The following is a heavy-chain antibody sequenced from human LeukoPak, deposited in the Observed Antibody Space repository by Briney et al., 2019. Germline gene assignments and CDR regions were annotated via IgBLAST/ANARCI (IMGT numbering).Heavy chain of an antibody. V-gene: IGHV1-2*02. D-gene: IGHD3-16*01. Sequence: RASVKVSCKASGYTFTGYYMHWVRQAPGQGLEWVGWINPNSGGTNYAQKFQGRVTMTRDTSISTAYMELSRLRSDDTAVYYCASNMITFGGVRAFDIWGQGTMVTVSS. J-gene: IGHJ3*02. CDR2: INPNSGGT. CDR1: GYTFTGYY. CDR3: ASNMITFGGVRAFDI.